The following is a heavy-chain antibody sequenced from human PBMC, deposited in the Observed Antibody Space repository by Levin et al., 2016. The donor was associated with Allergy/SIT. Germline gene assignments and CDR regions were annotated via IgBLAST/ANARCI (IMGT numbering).Heavy chain of an antibody. V-gene: IGHV4-4*02. Sequence: VRQAPGKGLEWIGYMYHSGSTYYNPSLKSRVTISVDKSTSTAYMELSSLRSEDTAVYYCARDVEVDWFDPWGQGTLVTVSS. D-gene: IGHD2-21*01. CDR3: ARDVEVDWFDP. CDR2: MYHSGST. J-gene: IGHJ5*02.